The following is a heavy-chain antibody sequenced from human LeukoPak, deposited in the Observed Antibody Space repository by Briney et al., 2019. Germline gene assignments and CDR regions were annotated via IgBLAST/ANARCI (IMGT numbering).Heavy chain of an antibody. CDR2: IWYDGSNK. D-gene: IGHD6-13*01. CDR3: VRSSMAAAGPFDY. V-gene: IGHV3-33*01. Sequence: RSLTLSCAASGFTFSSYGMHWVRRAPGKGLEWVTVIWYDGSNKYYADSVKGRFTISRDNSKNTLYLQMNSLRAEDTAVYYCVRSSMAAAGPFDYWGQGILDPVSS. CDR1: GFTFSSYG. J-gene: IGHJ4*02.